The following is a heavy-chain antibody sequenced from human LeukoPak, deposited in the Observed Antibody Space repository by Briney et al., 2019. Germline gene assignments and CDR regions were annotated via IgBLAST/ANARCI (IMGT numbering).Heavy chain of an antibody. D-gene: IGHD6-19*01. V-gene: IGHV3-33*01. CDR1: GFTFSSYG. J-gene: IGHJ6*02. Sequence: PGGSLRLSCAASGFTFSSYGMRWVRQAPGKGLEWVAVIWYDGSNKYYADSVKGRFTISRDNSKNTLYLQMNSLRAEDTAVYYCARDPNLQWLARSLYYYYYGMDVWGQGTTVTVSS. CDR2: IWYDGSNK. CDR3: ARDPNLQWLARSLYYYYYGMDV.